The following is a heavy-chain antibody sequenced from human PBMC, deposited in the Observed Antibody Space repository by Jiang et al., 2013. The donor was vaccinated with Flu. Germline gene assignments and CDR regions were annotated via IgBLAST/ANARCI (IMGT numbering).Heavy chain of an antibody. J-gene: IGHJ6*02. CDR2: IYSGGST. V-gene: IGHV3-66*02. Sequence: QLLESGGGLVQPGGSLRVSCAASGFSVSDNYMSWVRQAPGEGLEWVSVIYSGGSTYYADSVKGRFTLSRDNSKNTLYLQMNSLRAEDTAVYYCARDSYYYDSSGRYSPQYAMNVWGQGTTVTVSS. D-gene: IGHD3-22*01. CDR3: ARDSYYYDSSGRYSPQYAMNV. CDR1: GFSVSDNY.